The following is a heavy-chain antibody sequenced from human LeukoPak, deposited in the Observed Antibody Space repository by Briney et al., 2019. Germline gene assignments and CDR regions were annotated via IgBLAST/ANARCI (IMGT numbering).Heavy chain of an antibody. CDR2: MNPNSGST. V-gene: IGHV1-8*03. J-gene: IGHJ4*02. CDR3: ARGRSTGYPYYFEY. Sequence: ASVKVSCKASGYAFTSYDINWVRQATGQGLEWMGWMNPNSGSTGYAQKFQGRVTITRNTSISTAYMELSGLRSEDTAVYYCARGRSTGYPYYFEYWGQGTLVTVSS. D-gene: IGHD5-12*01. CDR1: GYAFTSYD.